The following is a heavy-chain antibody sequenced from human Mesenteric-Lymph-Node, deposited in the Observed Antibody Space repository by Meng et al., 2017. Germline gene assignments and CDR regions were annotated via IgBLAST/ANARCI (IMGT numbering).Heavy chain of an antibody. CDR1: GYTFTGYY. CDR2: INPNSGGT. J-gene: IGHJ4*02. CDR3: ARGELLWFGELLLDY. V-gene: IGHV1-2*02. Sequence: QVQLGQSGAEVKKPGASVKVSCKASGYTFTGYYMHWVRQAPGQGLEWMGWINPNSGGTNYAQKFQGRVTMTRDTSISTAYMELSRLRSDDTAVYYCARGELLWFGELLLDYWGQGTLVTVSS. D-gene: IGHD3-10*01.